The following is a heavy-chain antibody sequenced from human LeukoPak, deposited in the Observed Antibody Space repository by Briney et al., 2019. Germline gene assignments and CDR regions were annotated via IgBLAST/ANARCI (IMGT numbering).Heavy chain of an antibody. CDR2: ISSSSSHR. CDR1: GFTFSTYS. D-gene: IGHD4-17*01. CDR3: ARSRTTVTKDALDY. Sequence: GGSLRLSCAASGFTFSTYSMNWVRQAPGKGLEWVSSISSSSSHRYYADSVKGRFTISRDNAKNSLYLQMNSLRAEDTAVYYCARSRTTVTKDALDYWGQGTLVTVSS. J-gene: IGHJ4*02. V-gene: IGHV3-21*01.